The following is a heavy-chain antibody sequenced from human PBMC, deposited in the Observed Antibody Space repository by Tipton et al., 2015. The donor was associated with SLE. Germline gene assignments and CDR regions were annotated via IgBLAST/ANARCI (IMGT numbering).Heavy chain of an antibody. CDR2: ISTFSVNP. V-gene: IGHV1-18*01. D-gene: IGHD6-19*01. CDR1: GYSFASYG. J-gene: IGHJ4*02. Sequence: QLVQSGGEVKKPGASVKVSCKASGYSFASYGIAWVRQAPGQGLEWMGWISTFSVNPNYAQKLQGRVTMTTGTSTSTAYMELRSLRSDATAVYYCARDESDLYSSGPRDYWGEGPLVTVSS. CDR3: ARDESDLYSSGPRDY.